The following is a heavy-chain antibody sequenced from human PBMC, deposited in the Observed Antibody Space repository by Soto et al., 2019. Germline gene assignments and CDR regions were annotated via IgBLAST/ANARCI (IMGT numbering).Heavy chain of an antibody. V-gene: IGHV3-23*01. CDR1: GFTFSSYA. Sequence: GGSLRLSCAASGFTFSSYAMSWVRQAPGKGLERVSAISGSGGSTYYADSVKGRFTISRDNSKNTLYLQMNSLRAEDTAVYYCAKSPDLGYCSGGSCFGFDYWGQGTLVTVSS. J-gene: IGHJ4*02. D-gene: IGHD2-15*01. CDR2: ISGSGGST. CDR3: AKSPDLGYCSGGSCFGFDY.